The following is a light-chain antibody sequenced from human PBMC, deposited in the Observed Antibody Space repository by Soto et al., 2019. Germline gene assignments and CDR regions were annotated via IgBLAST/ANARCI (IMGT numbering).Light chain of an antibody. J-gene: IGKJ4*01. CDR3: QQYNKWPLT. CDR2: HAS. V-gene: IGKV3-15*01. CDR1: QSVYST. Sequence: EIVMTQSPATLSVSPGERATLSCRASQSVYSTLAWYQQKPGQAPSLLIYHASTRATGIPARFSGSGSGTEFTLTISSLQSEDYAVYYCQQYNKWPLTFGGGTSWRSN.